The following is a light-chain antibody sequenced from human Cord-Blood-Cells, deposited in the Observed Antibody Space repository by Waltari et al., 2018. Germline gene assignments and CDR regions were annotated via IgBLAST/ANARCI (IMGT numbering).Light chain of an antibody. V-gene: IGKV1-39*01. Sequence: DIQMTQPPSSLSASVGDRVTLTCRASQSIRSYLNCYQQKPGKAPKLLIYAASSLQSGVPSRFSGSGSGTDFTLTISSLQPEDFATYYCQQSYSTPRTFGGGTKVEIK. CDR2: AAS. J-gene: IGKJ4*01. CDR3: QQSYSTPRT. CDR1: QSIRSY.